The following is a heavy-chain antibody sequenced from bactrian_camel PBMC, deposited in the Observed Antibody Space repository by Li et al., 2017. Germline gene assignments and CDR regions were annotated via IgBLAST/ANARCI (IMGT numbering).Heavy chain of an antibody. CDR3: AGVRGVVAVGFVDY. D-gene: IGHD6*01. Sequence: HVQLVESGGGSVQAGGSLRLSCAVSRDGHASNCLGWFRQVPGKERDGIVLILSDDNTTYYAGAVKGRFTASRDNAQNTVYLQMNSLKPDDTAVYSCAGVRGVVAVGFVDYWGQGTQVTVS. V-gene: IGHV3-3*01. CDR1: RDGHASNC. CDR2: ILSDDNTT. J-gene: IGHJ4*01.